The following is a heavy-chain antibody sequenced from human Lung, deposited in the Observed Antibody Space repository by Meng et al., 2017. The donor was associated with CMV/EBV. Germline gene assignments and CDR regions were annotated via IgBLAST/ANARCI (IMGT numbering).Heavy chain of an antibody. CDR2: IKHDGSEE. J-gene: IGHJ4*02. CDR1: GFTFRTSW. D-gene: IGHD3-10*01. CDR3: ARDPGFGALDF. V-gene: IGHV3-7*01. Sequence: GESLKISCAASGFTFRTSWMRWVRQAPGRGLEWVANIKHDGSEEYYVDSLTGRFTISRDNAKNSLYLQMNSLRAEDTALYYCARDPGFGALDFWGQGTLVTVSS.